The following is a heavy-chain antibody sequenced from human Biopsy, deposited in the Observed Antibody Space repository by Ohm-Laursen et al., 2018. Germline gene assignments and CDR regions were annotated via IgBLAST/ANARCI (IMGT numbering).Heavy chain of an antibody. CDR2: ISGSGDTA. J-gene: IGHJ3*02. Sequence: GSLRLSCAAPGFTFASHAMRWVRQAPGKGLEWVSLISGSGDTAYYPDSVKGRFTISRDNSKNTLYLEMNSLRTEETAKYYCTKTGSQDGFDIWGPGTMVTVSS. V-gene: IGHV3-23*01. D-gene: IGHD3-10*01. CDR1: GFTFASHA. CDR3: TKTGSQDGFDI.